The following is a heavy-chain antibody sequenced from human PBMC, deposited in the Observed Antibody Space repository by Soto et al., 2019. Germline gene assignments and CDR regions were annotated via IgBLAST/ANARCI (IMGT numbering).Heavy chain of an antibody. CDR3: ARVYGDYGYYFDY. V-gene: IGHV4-59*01. CDR2: IYYSGST. D-gene: IGHD4-17*01. CDR1: GGSIGSYD. J-gene: IGHJ4*02. Sequence: SETLCVTCSVAGGSIGSYDGSWIRQPPGKGLEWIGYIYYSGSTNYNPSLTSRVTISVDTSKNQFSLKLSSVTAADTAVYYCARVYGDYGYYFDYRGQGTLVTVSP.